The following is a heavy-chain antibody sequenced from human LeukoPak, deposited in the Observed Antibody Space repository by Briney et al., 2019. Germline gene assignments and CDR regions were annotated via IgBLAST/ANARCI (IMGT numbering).Heavy chain of an antibody. Sequence: SETLSLTCAVYGGSFSSYYWSWIRQPPGKGLEWIGYIYYSGSTNYNPSLKSRVTISVDTSKNQFSLKLSSVTAADTAVYYCARHSSPAAIYGWFDPLGPGNPGHRLP. CDR3: ARHSSPAAIYGWFDP. CDR2: IYYSGST. V-gene: IGHV4-59*08. D-gene: IGHD2-2*01. CDR1: GGSFSSYY. J-gene: IGHJ5*02.